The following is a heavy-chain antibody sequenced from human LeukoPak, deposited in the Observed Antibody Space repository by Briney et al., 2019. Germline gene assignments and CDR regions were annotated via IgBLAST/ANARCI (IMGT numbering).Heavy chain of an antibody. Sequence: SVKVSCKASGGSFSRYAISWVRQAPGQGLEWMGGIIPIFGTASYAQRFQGRVTIIADESTSTAYMELRSLRSEDTAVYYCVTSNLGERYCSSTSCYHYYYYMDVWGKGTTVTVSS. CDR3: VTSNLGERYCSSTSCYHYYYYMDV. CDR2: IIPIFGTA. D-gene: IGHD2-2*01. CDR1: GGSFSRYA. V-gene: IGHV1-69*13. J-gene: IGHJ6*03.